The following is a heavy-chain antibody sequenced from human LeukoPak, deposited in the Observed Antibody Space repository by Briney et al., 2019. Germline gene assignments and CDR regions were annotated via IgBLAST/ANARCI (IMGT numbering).Heavy chain of an antibody. CDR2: INHSGST. V-gene: IGHV4-34*01. Sequence: SETLSLTCAVYGGSFSGYYWSWIRQPPGKGLEWIGEINHSGSTNYNPSLKSRVTISVDTSKNQFSLKLSSVTAADTAVFYCARRSYYDSSAIFDYWGQGTLVTVSS. CDR1: GGSFSGYY. J-gene: IGHJ4*02. CDR3: ARRSYYDSSAIFDY. D-gene: IGHD3-22*01.